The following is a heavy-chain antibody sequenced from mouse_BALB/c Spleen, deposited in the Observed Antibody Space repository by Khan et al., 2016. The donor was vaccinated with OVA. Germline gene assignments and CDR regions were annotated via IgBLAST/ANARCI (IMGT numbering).Heavy chain of an antibody. V-gene: IGHV1-77*01. CDR1: GYTFTDYN. CDR2: IYPGSNNT. Sequence: QVQLQQPGAELARPGASVKLSCKASGYTFTDYNINWVKQRTGQGLEWIGEIYPGSNNTYYNEKFKGKATLTADKSSSTAYMQLSSLTSEDSAVYFYAREWGAWFPYGGQGTLVTVSA. CDR3: AREWGAWFPY. J-gene: IGHJ3*01.